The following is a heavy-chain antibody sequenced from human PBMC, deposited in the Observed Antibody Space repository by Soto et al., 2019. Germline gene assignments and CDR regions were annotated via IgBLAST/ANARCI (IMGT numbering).Heavy chain of an antibody. J-gene: IGHJ5*02. Sequence: VQLLESGGGLVQPGGSLRLSCAASGFTFSGYVMSWVSQAPGKGLEWISIISGSGGSSYYADSVKGRFTISRDNSNNTVYLQLHSLRAADTAVYYCATNGCGGDCYSSVAGNWFDPWGQGTLVTVSS. V-gene: IGHV3-23*01. CDR3: ATNGCGGDCYSSVAGNWFDP. D-gene: IGHD2-21*02. CDR1: GFTFSGYV. CDR2: ISGSGGSS.